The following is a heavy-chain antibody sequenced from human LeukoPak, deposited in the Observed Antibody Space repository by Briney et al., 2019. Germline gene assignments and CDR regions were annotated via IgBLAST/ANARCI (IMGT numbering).Heavy chain of an antibody. J-gene: IGHJ4*01. CDR3: ARESQSVLWFGVHL. D-gene: IGHD3-10*01. V-gene: IGHV4-34*01. Sequence: PSETLSLTCAVYGGSFSGYYWSWIRQPPGKGLEWIGEINNSGSTNYNPSLKSRVTISLDTSKNQFSLKLSSVTAADTAVYHCARESQSVLWFGVHLWGHGTLVAVSS. CDR1: GGSFSGYY. CDR2: INNSGST.